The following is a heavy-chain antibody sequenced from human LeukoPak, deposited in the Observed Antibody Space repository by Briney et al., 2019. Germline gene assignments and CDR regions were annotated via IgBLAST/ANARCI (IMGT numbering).Heavy chain of an antibody. Sequence: SETLSLTCTVSGGSISSGGYYWSWIRQHPGKGLEWIGYIYYSGSTYYNPSLKSRVTISVDTSKNQFSLKLGSVTAADTAVYYCARSGIQLWLPENWGQGTLVTVSS. CDR2: IYYSGST. CDR3: ARSGIQLWLPEN. J-gene: IGHJ4*02. V-gene: IGHV4-31*03. D-gene: IGHD5-18*01. CDR1: GGSISSGGYY.